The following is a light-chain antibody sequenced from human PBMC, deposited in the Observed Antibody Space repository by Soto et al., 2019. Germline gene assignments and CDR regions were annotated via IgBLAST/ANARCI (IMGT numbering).Light chain of an antibody. Sequence: QSVLTQPPSASGSPGQSVTISCTGTRSDVGTYNYVSWYQQHPGKAPKLIIYEVSTRPSGVPDRFSGSKSGNTASLTVSGLQAEDDAYYYCISYAGRNNFYVFGTGTKLTVL. CDR1: RSDVGTYNY. J-gene: IGLJ1*01. CDR3: ISYAGRNNFYV. V-gene: IGLV2-8*01. CDR2: EVS.